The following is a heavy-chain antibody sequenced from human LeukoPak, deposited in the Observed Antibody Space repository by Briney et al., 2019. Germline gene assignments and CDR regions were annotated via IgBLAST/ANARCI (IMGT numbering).Heavy chain of an antibody. D-gene: IGHD3-3*01. CDR3: TRDYDFWSGYWSGFDY. CDR2: IRSKAYGGTT. V-gene: IGHV3-49*03. Sequence: GGSLRLSCTASGFTFGDYAMSWFRQAPGKGLEWVGFIRSKAYGGTTEYAASVKGRFTISRDDTKSIAYLQMNSLKTEDTAVYYCTRDYDFWSGYWSGFDYWGQGTLVTVSS. CDR1: GFTFGDYA. J-gene: IGHJ4*02.